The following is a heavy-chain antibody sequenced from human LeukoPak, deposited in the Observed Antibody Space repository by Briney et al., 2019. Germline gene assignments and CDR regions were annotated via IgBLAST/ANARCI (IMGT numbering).Heavy chain of an antibody. D-gene: IGHD6-19*01. Sequence: GGSLRLSCAASGFTFSSYAMTWVRQAPGKGLEWVSAISGSGGSTYYADSVKGRVTISRDNSKNTLYLQMNSLRVEDTAVYYCAKDSYSSGWEYYFDYWGQETLVTVSS. CDR3: AKDSYSSGWEYYFDY. CDR2: ISGSGGST. CDR1: GFTFSSYA. J-gene: IGHJ4*02. V-gene: IGHV3-23*01.